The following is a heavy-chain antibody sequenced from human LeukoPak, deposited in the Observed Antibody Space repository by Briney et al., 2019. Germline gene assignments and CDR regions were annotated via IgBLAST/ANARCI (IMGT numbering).Heavy chain of an antibody. CDR3: ARDSWFGEFDP. CDR2: IKQDGSEK. J-gene: IGHJ5*02. Sequence: GGTLRLSCAASGFTFSSYWMSWVRQAPGKGLEWVANIKQDGSEKYYVDSVKGRFTISRDNAKNSLYLQMNSLRAEDTAVYYCARDSWFGEFDPWGQGTLVTVSS. V-gene: IGHV3-7*03. CDR1: GFTFSSYW. D-gene: IGHD3-10*01.